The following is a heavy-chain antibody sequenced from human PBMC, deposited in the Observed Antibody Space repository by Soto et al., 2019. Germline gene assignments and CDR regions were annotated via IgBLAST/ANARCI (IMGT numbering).Heavy chain of an antibody. CDR2: ISLYSDGT. CDR3: ARVVPGAEAWFGP. V-gene: IGHV1-18*01. Sequence: GASVKVSCKTSGYTFSNYGITWVRQAPGQPLEWLGWISLYSDGTNYAQKLQGRVSMTTDTSTTTAYMELRSLRSVDTAVYYCARVVPGAEAWFGPWGQGTLVTVSS. D-gene: IGHD2-2*01. J-gene: IGHJ5*02. CDR1: GYTFSNYG.